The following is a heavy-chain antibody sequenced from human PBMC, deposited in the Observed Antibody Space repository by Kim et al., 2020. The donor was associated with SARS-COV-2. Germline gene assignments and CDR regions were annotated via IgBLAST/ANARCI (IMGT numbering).Heavy chain of an antibody. CDR3: ASRQVDIVATMGRNDY. Sequence: SETLSLTCAVYGGSFSGYYWSWIRQPPGKGLEWIGEINHSGSTNYHPSLKSRVTISVDTSKNQFSLKLSSVTAADTAVYYCASRQVDIVATMGRNDYWGQGTLVTVSS. CDR1: GGSFSGYY. J-gene: IGHJ4*02. V-gene: IGHV4-34*01. CDR2: INHSGST. D-gene: IGHD5-12*01.